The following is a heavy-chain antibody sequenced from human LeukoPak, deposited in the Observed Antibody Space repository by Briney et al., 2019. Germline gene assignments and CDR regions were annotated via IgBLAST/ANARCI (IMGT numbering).Heavy chain of an antibody. CDR3: ARDYCGGDCYRFDY. CDR2: IWYDGSNK. CDR1: GFTFSSYG. D-gene: IGHD2-21*02. V-gene: IGHV3-33*01. J-gene: IGHJ4*02. Sequence: AGGSLRLSCAASGFTFSSYGMHWVRQAPGKGLEWVAVIWYDGSNKYYADSVKGRFTISRDDSKNTLYLQMNSLRAEDTAVYYCARDYCGGDCYRFDYWCQGTLVTVSS.